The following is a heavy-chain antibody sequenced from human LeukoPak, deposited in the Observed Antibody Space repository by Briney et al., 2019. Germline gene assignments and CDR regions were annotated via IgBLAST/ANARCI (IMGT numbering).Heavy chain of an antibody. D-gene: IGHD1-14*01. CDR2: IKQDGSEK. V-gene: IGHV3-7*01. CDR1: GFTLSKHW. CDR3: GRSANRRGPY. J-gene: IGHJ4*02. Sequence: GGSLTLSCAASGFTLSKHWMTWVRQAPGKGLECVAIIKQDGSEKYYVNSVKGRFTISRDNAKNSLYLQMNSLRVEDTAVYYCGRSANRRGPYWGQGTLVTVSS.